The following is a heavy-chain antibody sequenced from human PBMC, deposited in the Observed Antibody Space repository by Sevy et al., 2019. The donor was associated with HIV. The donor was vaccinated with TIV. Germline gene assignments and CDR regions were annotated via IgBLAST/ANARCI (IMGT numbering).Heavy chain of an antibody. CDR1: GYTFTIYG. Sequence: ASVKVSCKASGYTFTIYGISWVRQAPVQGLEWMGWISAYSGNTNYAQNLQGRVTMTTDTSTTTAYMELRSLRFDDTAVYYCARTSSYGSGNYFDYWGQGTLVTVSS. D-gene: IGHD3-10*01. J-gene: IGHJ4*02. CDR2: ISAYSGNT. CDR3: ARTSSYGSGNYFDY. V-gene: IGHV1-18*01.